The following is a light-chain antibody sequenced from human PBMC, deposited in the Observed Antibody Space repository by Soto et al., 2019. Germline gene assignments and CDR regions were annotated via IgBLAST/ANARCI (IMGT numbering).Light chain of an antibody. CDR1: ETVSTN. CDR3: QQYSNWPPAIT. CDR2: GSS. V-gene: IGKV3-15*01. Sequence: EIVLTQSPATLSVSPGERATLSCRATETVSTNLAWFQRKAGQPPRLLIYGSSTRATGVPDRFSGSGSGTEFALIISSLQSEDVAVYYCQQYSNWPPAITFGQGTKVDIK. J-gene: IGKJ1*01.